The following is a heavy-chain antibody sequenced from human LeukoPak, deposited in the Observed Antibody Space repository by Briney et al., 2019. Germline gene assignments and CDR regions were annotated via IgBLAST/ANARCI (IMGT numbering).Heavy chain of an antibody. CDR2: ISGTGGGNT. V-gene: IGHV3-23*01. J-gene: IGHJ5*02. D-gene: IGHD3-16*02. CDR3: AKDFRWTVASNRYGWFDP. CDR1: GFTFSSYA. Sequence: PGGSLRLSCAASGFTFSSYAMSWVRQAPGKGLEWVSSISGTGGGNTYYADSVKGRFTISRDNSKNTLYLQMNSLRADDTAIYYCAKDFRWTVASNRYGWFDPWGQGTLVTVSS.